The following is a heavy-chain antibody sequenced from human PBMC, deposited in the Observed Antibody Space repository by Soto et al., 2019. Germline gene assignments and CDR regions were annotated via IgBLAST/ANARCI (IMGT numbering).Heavy chain of an antibody. CDR2: GYYSGYT. V-gene: IGHV4-39*01. D-gene: IGHD3-16*01. J-gene: IGHJ6*02. Sequence: AETLSVAGTVAGGASGSSRYYWGWIRQPPGKGLEWIGRGYYSGYTYYHPSLKSRVTISVDTSKNQFSLKLSSVTAADTAVYYCARHNGPLYVGYYYDMDVWGQGTTVT. CDR1: GGASGSSRYY. CDR3: ARHNGPLYVGYYYDMDV.